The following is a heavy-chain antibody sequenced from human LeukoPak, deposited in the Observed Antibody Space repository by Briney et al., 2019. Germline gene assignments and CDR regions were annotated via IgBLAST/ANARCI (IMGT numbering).Heavy chain of an antibody. V-gene: IGHV3-7*04. CDR3: ARSYCSSTSCYAWYFDL. J-gene: IGHJ2*01. CDR2: IKQDGSKK. D-gene: IGHD2-2*01. CDR1: GFTFSSYW. Sequence: GGSLRLCCAASGFTFSSYWMSWVRQAPGKGLEWVANIKQDGSKKCYLDSVKGRFTIFRDNAKNSLYLQRNSLRAEDTAVYYCARSYCSSTSCYAWYFDLWGRGTLVTVCS.